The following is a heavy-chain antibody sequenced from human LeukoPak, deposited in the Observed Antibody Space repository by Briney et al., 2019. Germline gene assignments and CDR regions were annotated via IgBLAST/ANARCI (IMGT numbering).Heavy chain of an antibody. J-gene: IGHJ3*02. CDR2: ISGSGGST. CDR1: GFTFSSYA. CDR3: AKSYYYDSSGYFYDAFDI. Sequence: TGGSLRLSCAASGFTFSSYAMSWVRQAPGKGLEWVSAISGSGGSTYYADSVKGRFTISRDNSKNTLYLQMNSLRAEDTAVYYCAKSYYYDSSGYFYDAFDIWGQGTMVTVSS. D-gene: IGHD3-22*01. V-gene: IGHV3-23*01.